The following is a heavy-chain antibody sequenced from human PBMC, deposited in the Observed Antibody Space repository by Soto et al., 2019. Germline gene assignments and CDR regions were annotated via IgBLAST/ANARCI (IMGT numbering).Heavy chain of an antibody. CDR2: IYTVGTT. D-gene: IGHD5-18*01. Sequence: EVHLVETGGGLIQPGGSLRLSCAASGFLVTSNYMSWVRQAPGKGLEWVSVIYTVGTTYYADSVKGRFTISRDNSKNTLYLQMNSLRAEDTAVYYCARGPGAMGYYFDYWGQGTLVTVSS. J-gene: IGHJ4*02. CDR3: ARGPGAMGYYFDY. V-gene: IGHV3-53*02. CDR1: GFLVTSNY.